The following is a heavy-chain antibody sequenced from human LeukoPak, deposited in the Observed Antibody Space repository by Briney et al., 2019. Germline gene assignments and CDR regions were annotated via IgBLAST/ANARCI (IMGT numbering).Heavy chain of an antibody. V-gene: IGHV4-59*01. CDR3: ARGAVAGMGYWFDL. J-gene: IGHJ5*02. CDR2: ISYSGST. D-gene: IGHD6-19*01. CDR1: GGSISSDY. Sequence: SETLSLTCTVSGGSISSDYWSWLRQPPGKGLEWIGYISYSGSTNYNPSLKSRVTISADTSKNQFSLKLSSVTAADTAVYFCARGAVAGMGYWFDLWGQGTLVTVSS.